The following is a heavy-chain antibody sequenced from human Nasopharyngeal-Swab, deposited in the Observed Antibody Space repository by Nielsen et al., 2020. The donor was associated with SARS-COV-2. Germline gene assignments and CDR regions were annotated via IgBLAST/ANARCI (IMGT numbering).Heavy chain of an antibody. CDR3: AKDGGGGVQSIAAAGTHFDY. CDR1: GFPFSNYA. D-gene: IGHD6-13*01. J-gene: IGHJ4*02. V-gene: IGHV3-23*01. CDR2: ISGSGGST. Sequence: GESLKISCAASGFPFSNYAMSWVRQAPGRGLEWVSAISGSGGSTYYADSVKGRFTISRDKSKNTLYLQMNSLRAEDTAVYYCAKDGGGGVQSIAAAGTHFDYWGQGTLVTVSS.